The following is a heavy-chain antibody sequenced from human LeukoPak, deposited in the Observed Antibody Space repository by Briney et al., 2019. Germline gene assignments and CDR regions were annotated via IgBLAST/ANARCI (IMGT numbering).Heavy chain of an antibody. D-gene: IGHD3-22*01. CDR2: TNTAGNTI. Sequence: GGSLRLSCAASGFTFRDYFMGWIRQAPGKGLEWVAYTNTAGNTIYYADSMKGRFTISRDDAKNSLYLQMNTLRAEDTAVYYCARATYDSSAVDAFDIWGQGTMVTVSP. CDR1: GFTFRDYF. V-gene: IGHV3-11*01. CDR3: ARATYDSSAVDAFDI. J-gene: IGHJ3*02.